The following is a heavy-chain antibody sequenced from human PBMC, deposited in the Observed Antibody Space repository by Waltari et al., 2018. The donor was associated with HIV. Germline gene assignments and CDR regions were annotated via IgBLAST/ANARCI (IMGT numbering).Heavy chain of an antibody. CDR2: INGDGSST. J-gene: IGHJ4*02. Sequence: EVQLVESGGGLVQPGGSLRLSCAASGFTFSSSWMPWVRQAPGKGLVWVSRINGDGSSTDYADSVKGRFTISRDNAKNTLYLQVNTLRAEDTAVYFCARDAALFDWGQGTLVTVSS. V-gene: IGHV3-74*01. D-gene: IGHD3-10*02. CDR3: ARDAALFD. CDR1: GFTFSSSW.